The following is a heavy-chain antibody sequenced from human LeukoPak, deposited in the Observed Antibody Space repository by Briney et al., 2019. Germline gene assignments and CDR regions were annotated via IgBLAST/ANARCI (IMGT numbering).Heavy chain of an antibody. D-gene: IGHD3-22*01. CDR3: ARSYDSIRGGRPIDY. CDR2: INPNSGGT. CDR1: GYTFTGYY. Sequence: ASVKVSCKASGYTFTGYYMHWVRQAPGQGLEWMGWINPNSGGTNYAQKFQGRVTMTRDTSISTAYMELSRLRSDDTAVYYCARSYDSIRGGRPIDYWGQGTLVTVSS. V-gene: IGHV1-2*02. J-gene: IGHJ4*02.